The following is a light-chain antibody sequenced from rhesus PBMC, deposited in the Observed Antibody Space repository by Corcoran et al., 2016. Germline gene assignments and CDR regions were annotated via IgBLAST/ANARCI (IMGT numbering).Light chain of an antibody. Sequence: DIQMTQSPSPLSASAGDTVTITCRATQSISSWLNWYQQKPGKAPKLLIYTASRLQSGVPSRLRGSGSGTDFTLAPSSLEPEDFATYGCLQDSSNPWSFGQGPKV. CDR1: QSISSW. J-gene: IGKJ2*01. V-gene: IGKV1-22*01. CDR3: LQDSSNPWS. CDR2: TAS.